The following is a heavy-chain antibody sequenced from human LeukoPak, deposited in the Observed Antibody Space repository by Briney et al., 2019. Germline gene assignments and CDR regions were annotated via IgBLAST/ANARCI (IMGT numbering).Heavy chain of an antibody. D-gene: IGHD5-18*01. CDR1: GYTFTGYY. V-gene: IGHV1-2*06. CDR3: ARPRYSYGYVGYFDY. J-gene: IGHJ4*02. Sequence: ASVKVSCKASGYTFTGYYMHWVRQAPGQGLEWMGRINPNSGGTNYAQKLQGRVTMTTDTSTSTAYMELRSLRSDDTAVYYCARPRYSYGYVGYFDYWGQGTLVTVSS. CDR2: INPNSGGT.